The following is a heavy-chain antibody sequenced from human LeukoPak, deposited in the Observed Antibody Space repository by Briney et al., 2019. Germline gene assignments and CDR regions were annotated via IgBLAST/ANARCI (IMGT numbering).Heavy chain of an antibody. D-gene: IGHD2-15*01. V-gene: IGHV4-4*07. Sequence: SETLSLTCTVSGGSISGYYWTWIRQPAGKGLEWIGRVSDSGRAYYNPSLESRVTISLDTSNSQFSLKVTSVTAADTAVYYCARGRDMHPLAAYYSFVNWGQGTLVSVSS. CDR1: GGSISGYY. CDR3: ARGRDMHPLAAYYSFVN. CDR2: VSDSGRA. J-gene: IGHJ4*02.